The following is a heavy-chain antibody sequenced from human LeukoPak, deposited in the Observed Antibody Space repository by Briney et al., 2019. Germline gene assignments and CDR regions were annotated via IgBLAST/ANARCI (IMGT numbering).Heavy chain of an antibody. CDR1: GYTFTSYD. V-gene: IGHV1-8*01. CDR2: MNPNSGNT. CDR3: ARSWEIGAFDI. D-gene: IGHD6-13*01. Sequence: ASVKVSCKASGYTFTSYDINWVRQATGQGLEWMGWMNPNSGNTGYAQKFQGRVTITRDTSASTAYMELSSLRSEDTAVYYCARSWEIGAFDIWGQGTMVTVSS. J-gene: IGHJ3*02.